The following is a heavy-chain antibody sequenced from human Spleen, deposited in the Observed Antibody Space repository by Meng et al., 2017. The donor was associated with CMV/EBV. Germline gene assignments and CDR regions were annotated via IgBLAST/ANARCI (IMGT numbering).Heavy chain of an antibody. CDR1: GGTITSTNW. J-gene: IGHJ4*02. CDR3: LKNFES. Sequence: GSLSLPRVVSGGTITSTNWGSWVRQAPGKGLEWIAETSDTGSTNYNPSLKSRVTITVDKSKNQFSLRLNSVTAADTAVYYCLKNFESWGQGILVTVSS. V-gene: IGHV4-4*02. CDR2: TSDTGST.